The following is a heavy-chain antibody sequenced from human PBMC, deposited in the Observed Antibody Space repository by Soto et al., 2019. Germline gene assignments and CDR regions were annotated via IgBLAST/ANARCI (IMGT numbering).Heavy chain of an antibody. Sequence: SETLSLTCTVSGGSISNGGYYWSWIRQHPGKGLEWIGYLYYSGSTYYNPSLKSRVTISVDTSKNQFSLKLSSVTAADTAVYYCASGTEVSPSWDVWGQGTTVTVSS. CDR3: ASGTEVSPSWDV. J-gene: IGHJ6*02. CDR2: LYYSGST. CDR1: GGSISNGGYY. D-gene: IGHD1-26*01. V-gene: IGHV4-31*03.